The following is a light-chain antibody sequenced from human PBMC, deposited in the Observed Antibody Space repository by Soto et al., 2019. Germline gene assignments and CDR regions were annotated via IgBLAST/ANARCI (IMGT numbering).Light chain of an antibody. CDR3: QQYVISVT. J-gene: IGKJ5*01. CDR2: GAS. Sequence: EIVLTQSPVTLSLSPGERATLSCRASQTVSTNYLAWYQQKPGQAPRLLIYGASNRATGIPERFSGSGSGTDFTLTIGRLEPQDSAMYYCQQYVISVTFGQGTRLEIK. V-gene: IGKV3-20*01. CDR1: QTVSTNY.